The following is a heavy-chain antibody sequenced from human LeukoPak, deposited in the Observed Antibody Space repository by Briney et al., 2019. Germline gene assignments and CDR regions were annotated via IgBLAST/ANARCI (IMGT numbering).Heavy chain of an antibody. CDR2: ISSSSAYI. CDR3: AKDRDLSGSSPGDY. D-gene: IGHD1-26*01. J-gene: IGHJ4*02. V-gene: IGHV3-21*04. CDR1: GFTFSSFS. Sequence: GGSLRLSCAASGFTFSSFSMNWVRQAPGKGLEWVSSISSSSAYIHYADSVKGRFTISRDNSKNTLYLQMNSLRAEDTAVYYCAKDRDLSGSSPGDYWGQGTLVTVSS.